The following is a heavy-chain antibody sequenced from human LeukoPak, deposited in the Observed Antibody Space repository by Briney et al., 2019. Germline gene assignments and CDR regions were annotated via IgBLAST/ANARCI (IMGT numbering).Heavy chain of an antibody. CDR3: ASKTYYYDSGGYYRTHDMDV. Sequence: ASVKVSCKASGYTFTSFGISWVRQAPGQGLEWMGWISAYNGNTNYAQKLQGRVTMTTDTSTSTAYMELRSLRTDDTAVYYCASKTYYYDSGGYYRTHDMDVWGQGTTVTVSS. V-gene: IGHV1-18*01. CDR2: ISAYNGNT. J-gene: IGHJ6*02. CDR1: GYTFTSFG. D-gene: IGHD3-22*01.